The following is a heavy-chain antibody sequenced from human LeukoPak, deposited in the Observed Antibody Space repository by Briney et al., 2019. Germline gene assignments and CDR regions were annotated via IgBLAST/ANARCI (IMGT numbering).Heavy chain of an antibody. J-gene: IGHJ3*02. CDR3: ARIRDGYNDAYDI. CDR1: GYTFTNYY. V-gene: IGHV1-46*01. Sequence: ASVKVSCKASGYTFTNYYIHWVRQAPGQGLEWMGLINPGGDNTNYARNFQGRVTMTRDTSASTVYMELSSLGSEDTAIYYCARIRDGYNDAYDIWGQGTVVTVPS. CDR2: INPGGDNT. D-gene: IGHD5-24*01.